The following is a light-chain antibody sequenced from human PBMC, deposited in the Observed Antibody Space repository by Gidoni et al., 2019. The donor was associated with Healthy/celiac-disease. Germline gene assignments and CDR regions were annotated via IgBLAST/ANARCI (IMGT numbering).Light chain of an antibody. CDR1: QYISNY. Sequence: DIQMTQSPSSLSASVGDRVTITCQSSQYISNYLNWYQQKPGKAPKLLIYDASNLETGVPSRFSGSGSGTDFTFTISSLQPEDIATYYCQQYDNPPITFGQGTRLEIK. J-gene: IGKJ5*01. CDR2: DAS. V-gene: IGKV1-33*01. CDR3: QQYDNPPIT.